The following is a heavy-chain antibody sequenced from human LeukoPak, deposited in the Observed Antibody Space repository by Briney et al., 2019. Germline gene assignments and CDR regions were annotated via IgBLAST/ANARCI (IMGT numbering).Heavy chain of an antibody. V-gene: IGHV1-69*06. D-gene: IGHD2-21*02. CDR2: IIPIFGTA. J-gene: IGHJ5*02. Sequence: GASVKVSCKASGGTFSSYAISWVRQAPGQGLEWMGGIIPIFGTANCAQKFQGRVTITADKSTSTAYMELSSLRSEDTAVYYCASSTVVPATNGNWFDPWGQGTLVTVSS. CDR3: ASSTVVPATNGNWFDP. CDR1: GGTFSSYA.